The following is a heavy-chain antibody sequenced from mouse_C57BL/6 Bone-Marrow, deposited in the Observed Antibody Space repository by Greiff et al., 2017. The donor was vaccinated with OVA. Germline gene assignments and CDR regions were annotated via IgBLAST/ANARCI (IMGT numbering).Heavy chain of an antibody. Sequence: QVQLQQPGTELVKPGASVKLSCKASGHTFTSYWMHWVKQRPGQGLEWIGNINPSNGGTNYNEKFKSKATLTVDKSSSTAYMQLSSLTSEDSAVYYCARSTVSYSNYWFAYWGQETLVSVSA. J-gene: IGHJ3*01. CDR1: GHTFTSYW. CDR3: ARSTVSYSNYWFAY. CDR2: INPSNGGT. D-gene: IGHD2-5*01. V-gene: IGHV1-53*01.